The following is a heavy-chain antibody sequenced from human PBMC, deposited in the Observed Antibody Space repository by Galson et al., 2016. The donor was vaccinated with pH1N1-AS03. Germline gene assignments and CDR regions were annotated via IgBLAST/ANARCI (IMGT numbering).Heavy chain of an antibody. V-gene: IGHV3-13*01. J-gene: IGHJ6*02. CDR2: IRSAGDT. Sequence: SLRLSCAASGFTFSDFDMHWVRQVSRKGLELVSGIRSAGDTYYAASVKGRFTISRENAKNSLYLQMSSVTAGDTAVYDWARLPHGLDVWGQGTAVTVSS. CDR3: ARLPHGLDV. CDR1: GFTFSDFD.